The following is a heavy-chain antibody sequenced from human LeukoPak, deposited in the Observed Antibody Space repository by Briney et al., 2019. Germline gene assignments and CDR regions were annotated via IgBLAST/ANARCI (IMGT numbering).Heavy chain of an antibody. CDR1: GYSISSGYY. J-gene: IGHJ4*02. Sequence: SETLSLTCTVSGYSISSGYYWGWIRQPPGKGLEWIGSIYHSGSTYYNPSLKSRVTISVDRSKNQFSLKLSSVTAADTAVYYCARGGILTYYYDSSGYLDYWGQGTLVTVSS. D-gene: IGHD3-22*01. V-gene: IGHV4-38-2*02. CDR2: IYHSGST. CDR3: ARGGILTYYYDSSGYLDY.